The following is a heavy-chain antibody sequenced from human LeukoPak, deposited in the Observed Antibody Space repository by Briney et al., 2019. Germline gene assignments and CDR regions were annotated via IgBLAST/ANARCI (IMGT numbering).Heavy chain of an antibody. CDR2: ISSSSSYI. V-gene: IGHV3-21*01. CDR3: ARDFADSSGYYYYFDY. Sequence: GGSLRLSCAASGFTFSSYSMNCVPQAPGKGLEWVSSISSSSSYIYSADSVKGRFTISRDNAKNSLYLQMNSLRAEDTAVYYCARDFADSSGYYYYFDYWGQGTLVTVSS. J-gene: IGHJ4*02. D-gene: IGHD3-22*01. CDR1: GFTFSSYS.